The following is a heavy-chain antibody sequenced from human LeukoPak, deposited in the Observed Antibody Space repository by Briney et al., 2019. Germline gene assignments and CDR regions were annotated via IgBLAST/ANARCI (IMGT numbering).Heavy chain of an antibody. CDR3: ARDRGYYGMDV. J-gene: IGHJ6*02. V-gene: IGHV3-13*01. Sequence: GRSLRLSCAASGFTFSSYDMHWVRQATGKGLEWVSAIGTAGDTYYPGSVKGRFTISRENAKNSLYLQMNSLRAGDTAVYYCARDRGYYGMDVWGQGTTVTVSS. CDR1: GFTFSSYD. CDR2: IGTAGDT.